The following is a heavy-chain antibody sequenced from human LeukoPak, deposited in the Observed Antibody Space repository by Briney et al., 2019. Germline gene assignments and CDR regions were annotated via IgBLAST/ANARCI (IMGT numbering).Heavy chain of an antibody. D-gene: IGHD1-1*01. V-gene: IGHV3-11*01. J-gene: IGHJ4*02. CDR1: GFTFGDYA. CDR3: ARETGNYFDY. Sequence: PGGSLRLSCTASGFTFGDYAMSWFRQAPGKGLEGVSYISSSGSTIYYADSVKGRFTISRDNAKNSLYPQMNSLRAEDTAMYYCARETGNYFDYWGQGTLVTVSS. CDR2: ISSSGSTI.